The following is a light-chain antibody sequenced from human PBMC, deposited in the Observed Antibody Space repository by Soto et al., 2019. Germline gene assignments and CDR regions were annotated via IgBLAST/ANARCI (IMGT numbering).Light chain of an antibody. CDR2: GAS. CDR1: QSVSSN. V-gene: IGKV3-15*01. J-gene: IGKJ4*01. CDR3: QQYNNWPLT. Sequence: EIVMTQSPATLSVSPGDRATLSCRASQSVSSNLAWYQQKPGQAPRLLIYGASTWATGIPARFSGSGSGTVFTLPLSSLQPEDFAVYYCQQYNNWPLTFGGGTKVEIK.